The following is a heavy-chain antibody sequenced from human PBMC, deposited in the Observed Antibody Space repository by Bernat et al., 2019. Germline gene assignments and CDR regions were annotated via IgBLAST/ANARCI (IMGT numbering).Heavy chain of an antibody. Sequence: EVQLVQSGAEVKKLGESLKISCKGSGYSFTSYWIGWVRQIPGKGLELMGIIYPGDSDTRYSPSFQAPVIISADKSISTAYLQWSSLKASDTAMYYCARCRGAAGSNLDYYYYGMDVWGQGTTVTVS. CDR2: IYPGDSDT. D-gene: IGHD6-13*01. CDR1: GYSFTSYW. V-gene: IGHV5-51*01. CDR3: ARCRGAAGSNLDYYYYGMDV. J-gene: IGHJ6*02.